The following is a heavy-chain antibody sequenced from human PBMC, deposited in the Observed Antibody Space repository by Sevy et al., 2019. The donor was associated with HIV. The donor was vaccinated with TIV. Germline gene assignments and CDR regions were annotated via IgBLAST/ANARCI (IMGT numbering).Heavy chain of an antibody. CDR2: IKRDGSEK. D-gene: IGHD1-26*01. CDR3: ARDCNSATCLWGLDV. Sequence: GGSLRLSCVASGFTFSNYWMSWVRQAPGKGLEWVANIKRDGSEKYYVASVKGRFTISRDNDKTSLYLQMNSLRDEDPAVYYCARDCNSATCLWGLDVWGPGTTVTVSS. CDR1: GFTFSNYW. J-gene: IGHJ6*02. V-gene: IGHV3-7*03.